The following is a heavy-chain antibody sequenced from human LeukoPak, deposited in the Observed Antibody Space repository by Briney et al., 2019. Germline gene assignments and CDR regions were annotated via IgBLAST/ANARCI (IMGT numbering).Heavy chain of an antibody. CDR2: ISWNSGSI. CDR3: AKDTSQQWLVLGYFDY. J-gene: IGHJ4*02. Sequence: GRSLRLSCAASGFTFDDYAMHWVRQAPGKGLGWVSGISWNSGSIGYADSVKGRFTISRDNAKNSLYLQMNSLRAEDTALYYCAKDTSQQWLVLGYFDYWGQGTLVTVSS. V-gene: IGHV3-9*01. CDR1: GFTFDDYA. D-gene: IGHD6-19*01.